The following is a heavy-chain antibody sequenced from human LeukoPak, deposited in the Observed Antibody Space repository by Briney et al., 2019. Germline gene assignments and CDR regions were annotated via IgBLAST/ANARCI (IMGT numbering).Heavy chain of an antibody. CDR3: ARDIAPAGLFFDY. J-gene: IGHJ4*02. CDR1: GFTFSSYS. V-gene: IGHV3-21*01. CDR2: ISSSSTYI. D-gene: IGHD6-13*01. Sequence: GGSLRLSCAASGFTFSSYSMNWVRQAPGKGLEWVSSISSSSTYIYYADSLKGRFTISRDNAKNSLSLQMNSLRAEDTAVYYCARDIAPAGLFFDYWGQGTLVTVSS.